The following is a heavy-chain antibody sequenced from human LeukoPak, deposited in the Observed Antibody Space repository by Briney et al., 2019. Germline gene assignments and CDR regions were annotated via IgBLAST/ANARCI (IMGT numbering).Heavy chain of an antibody. CDR1: TFSSYG. Sequence: TFSSYGMSWVRQPPGKGLEWIGSIYYSGSTYYNPSLKSRVTISVDTSKNQFSLKLSSVTAADTAVYYCARDRPRVLRRVGVWAAFDIWGQGTMVTVSS. J-gene: IGHJ3*02. V-gene: IGHV4-39*07. CDR3: ARDRPRVLRRVGVWAAFDI. D-gene: IGHD3-3*01. CDR2: IYYSGST.